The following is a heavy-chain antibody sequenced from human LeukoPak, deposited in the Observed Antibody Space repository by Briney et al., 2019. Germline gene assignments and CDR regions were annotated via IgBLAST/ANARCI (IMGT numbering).Heavy chain of an antibody. Sequence: ASVKVSCKGSGYTFTSYDINWVRQATGQGLEWVGWMNPDNGNTGCAQRFQDRVTMTRDTSISTVYMELSSLRSEDTAVYYCARDRYSSGFTDYYGMDVWGQGTTVTVSS. CDR3: ARDRYSSGFTDYYGMDV. J-gene: IGHJ6*02. CDR1: GYTFTSYD. D-gene: IGHD6-19*01. V-gene: IGHV1-8*01. CDR2: MNPDNGNT.